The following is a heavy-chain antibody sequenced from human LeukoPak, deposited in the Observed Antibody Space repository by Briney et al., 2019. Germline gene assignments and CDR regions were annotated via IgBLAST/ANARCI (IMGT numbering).Heavy chain of an antibody. CDR2: ITGVGGNT. CDR3: AKDERLRFLEWPTPEPYYFDY. CDR1: KFNISYNY. V-gene: IGHV3-23*01. Sequence: GGSLRLSCAASKFNISYNYMSWVRQAPGKGLEWVSGITGVGGNTYYADSVRGRFTISRDNSKNTLYLQMNSLRAEDTAAYYCAKDERLRFLEWPTPEPYYFDYWGQGTQVTVSS. D-gene: IGHD3-3*01. J-gene: IGHJ4*02.